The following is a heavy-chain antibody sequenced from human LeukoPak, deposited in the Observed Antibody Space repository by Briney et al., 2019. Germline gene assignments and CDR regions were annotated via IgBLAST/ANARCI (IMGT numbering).Heavy chain of an antibody. V-gene: IGHV3-23*01. D-gene: IGHD2-15*01. CDR3: AKGSGPLQYYFDY. CDR2: ISGSGGST. J-gene: IGHJ4*02. CDR1: GFTFSSYG. Sequence: GGSLRLSCAASGFTFSSYGMSWVRQAPGKGLEWVSAISGSGGSTYYADSVKGRFTISRDNSKITLYLQMNSLRAEDTAVYYCAKGSGPLQYYFDYWGQGTLVTVSS.